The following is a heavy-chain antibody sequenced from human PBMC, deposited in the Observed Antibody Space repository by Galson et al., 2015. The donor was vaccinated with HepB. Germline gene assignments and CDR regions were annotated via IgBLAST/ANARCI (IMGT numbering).Heavy chain of an antibody. CDR3: ARTYGGNSFAFDI. V-gene: IGHV3-53*01. J-gene: IGHJ4*02. CDR2: IYSGGST. CDR1: GFTVSNNY. D-gene: IGHD4-23*01. Sequence: SLRLSCAASGFTVSNNYISWVRQAPGKGLEWVSVIYSGGSTYYADSVRGRFTISADNSKNTLFLQMNSLRAEDTALYFCARTYGGNSFAFDIWGQGTLVTVSS.